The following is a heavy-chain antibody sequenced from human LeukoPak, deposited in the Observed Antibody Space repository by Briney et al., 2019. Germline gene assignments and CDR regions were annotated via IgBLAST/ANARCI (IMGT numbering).Heavy chain of an antibody. CDR1: GGSISSYY. D-gene: IGHD2-15*01. Sequence: SETLSLTCTVSGGSISSYYWSWIRQPPGKGLEWIGYIYYSGSTNYNPSLKSRVTISVDTSKNQFSLKLSSVTAADTAVYYCASGVAATLAYFQHWGQGTLVTVCS. J-gene: IGHJ1*01. CDR2: IYYSGST. CDR3: ASGVAATLAYFQH. V-gene: IGHV4-59*01.